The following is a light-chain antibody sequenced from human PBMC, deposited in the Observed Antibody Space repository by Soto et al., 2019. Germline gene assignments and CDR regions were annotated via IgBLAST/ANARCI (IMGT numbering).Light chain of an antibody. J-gene: IGKJ1*01. V-gene: IGKV3-20*01. Sequence: ELVLTQSPGTLSLSPGERATLSCRASQSVSSRSLTWYQQKPGQAPRLLISGASSRAADIPDRFSGSGSGTDLTLTINRLEPEDCEVYDCQQYDSSPQTFGQGTKVDIK. CDR2: GAS. CDR1: QSVSSRS. CDR3: QQYDSSPQT.